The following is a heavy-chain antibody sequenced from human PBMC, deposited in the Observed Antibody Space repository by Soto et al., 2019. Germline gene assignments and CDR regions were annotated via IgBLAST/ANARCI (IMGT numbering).Heavy chain of an antibody. CDR3: ARVRYGVYIDY. CDR2: INGIGDST. V-gene: IGHV3-23*01. CDR1: GFRFSSYA. J-gene: IGHJ4*02. Sequence: EVQLLESGGGLVQPGGSLRLSCAASGFRFSSYAMGWVRQAPGKGLEWVSVINGIGDSTYYADSVKGRFTISRDNSKDTLYVQMNSLRAEDAAVYYCARVRYGVYIDYWGQGTLVTVSS. D-gene: IGHD4-17*01.